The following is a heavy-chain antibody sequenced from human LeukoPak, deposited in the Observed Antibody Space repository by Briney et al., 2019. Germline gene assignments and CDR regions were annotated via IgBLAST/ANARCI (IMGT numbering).Heavy chain of an antibody. D-gene: IGHD1-14*01. CDR3: ARKKGSRTYFDY. Sequence: RPSETLSLTCTVSGGSISSYYWSWIRQPPGKGLEWIGYIHYSGSTNYNPSLKSRVTISVDTSKNQFSLKLSSVTAADTAVYYCARKKGSRTYFDYWGQGTLVTVSS. CDR2: IHYSGST. J-gene: IGHJ4*02. V-gene: IGHV4-59*08. CDR1: GGSISSYY.